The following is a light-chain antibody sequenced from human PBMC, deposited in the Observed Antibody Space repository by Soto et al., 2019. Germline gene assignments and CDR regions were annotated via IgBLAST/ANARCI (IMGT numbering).Light chain of an antibody. CDR2: GAS. V-gene: IGKV3-20*01. CDR1: QSFTSNS. CDR3: QRYGSSPRT. Sequence: EIVLTQSPGTLSLSPGERTTLSCRSSQSFTSNSLAWYQQIVGRAPTVLIYGASNRATGIPDRFSGSGSGADFTLTITRLEPEDFAVYFCQRYGSSPRTFGQGTRLEI. J-gene: IGKJ5*01.